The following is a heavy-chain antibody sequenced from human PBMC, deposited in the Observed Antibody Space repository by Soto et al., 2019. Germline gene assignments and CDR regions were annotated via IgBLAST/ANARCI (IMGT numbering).Heavy chain of an antibody. D-gene: IGHD1-26*01. V-gene: IGHV3-23*01. Sequence: EVQLLESGGGLVQPGGSLRLSCAASGFAFNSSAMAWVRQTPGKGLQWVSAITVAGGGTYYADSVKGRFAISRDNSKKTLYLQMNSLSAEDTALYLCAKWPPSPKMGVTSTWGQGTLVTVSS. CDR3: AKWPPSPKMGVTST. CDR1: GFAFNSSA. CDR2: ITVAGGGT. J-gene: IGHJ4*02.